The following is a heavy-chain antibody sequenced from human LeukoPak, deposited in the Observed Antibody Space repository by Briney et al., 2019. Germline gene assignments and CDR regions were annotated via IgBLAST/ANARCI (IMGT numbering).Heavy chain of an antibody. CDR3: ARVGGYLDYYYYGMDV. CDR2: ISSSSSTI. V-gene: IGHV3-48*02. D-gene: IGHD3-16*01. J-gene: IGHJ6*02. CDR1: GFTFSSYS. Sequence: GGSLRLSCAASGFTFSSYSMNWVRQAPGKGLEWVSYISSSSSTIYYADSVKGRFTISRDNAKNSLYLQMNSLRDEDTAVYYCARVGGYLDYYYYGMDVWGQGTTVTVSS.